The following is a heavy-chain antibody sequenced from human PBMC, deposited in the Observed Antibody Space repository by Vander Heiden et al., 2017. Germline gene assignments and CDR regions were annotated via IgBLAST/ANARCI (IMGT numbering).Heavy chain of an antibody. CDR3: ARSLYCTNGVCYFGSLDY. D-gene: IGHD2-8*01. Sequence: QVQLQQWGAGLLKPSETLSLTCAVDGGSFSGYYWSWIRQPPGKGLEWIGEINHSGSTNYNPSLKSRVTISVDTSKNQFSLKLSSVTAADTAVYYCARSLYCTNGVCYFGSLDYWGQGTLVTVSS. CDR2: INHSGST. CDR1: GGSFSGYY. J-gene: IGHJ4*02. V-gene: IGHV4-34*01.